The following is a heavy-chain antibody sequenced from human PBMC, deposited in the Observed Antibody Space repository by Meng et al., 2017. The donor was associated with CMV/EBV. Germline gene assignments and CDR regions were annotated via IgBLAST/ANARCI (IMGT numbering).Heavy chain of an antibody. D-gene: IGHD5-24*01. CDR3: ASRSPYGEMATVFDAFDI. Sequence: GSLRLSCAASGFTFSSYEMNWVRQAPGKGLEWVSYISSSGSTIYYADSVKGRFTISRDNAKNSLYLQMNSLRAEDTAVYYCASRSPYGEMATVFDAFDIWGQGTMVTVSS. CDR1: GFTFSSYE. J-gene: IGHJ3*02. CDR2: ISSSGSTI. V-gene: IGHV3-48*03.